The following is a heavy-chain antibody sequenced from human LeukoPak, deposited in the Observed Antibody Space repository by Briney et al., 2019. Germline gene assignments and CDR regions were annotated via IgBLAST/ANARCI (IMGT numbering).Heavy chain of an antibody. CDR1: GFTFSSYW. CDR3: AKEKYNWNYVRYFDI. V-gene: IGHV3-74*01. D-gene: IGHD1-7*01. J-gene: IGHJ3*02. Sequence: PGGSLRLSCAASGFTFSSYWMHWVRQAPGKGLVWVSRINSDGSSTSYADSVKGRFTISRDNAKNTLYLQMNSLRAEDTAVYYCAKEKYNWNYVRYFDIWGQGTMVTVSS. CDR2: INSDGSST.